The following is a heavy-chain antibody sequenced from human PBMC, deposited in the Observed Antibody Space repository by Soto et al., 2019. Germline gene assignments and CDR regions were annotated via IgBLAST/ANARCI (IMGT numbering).Heavy chain of an antibody. Sequence: GGSLRLSCAASGFTFSIYSMNWVRQAPGKGLEWVSYIMPGSSHIFYADSVKGRFTISRDNAKNSLYLQMNSLRAEDTAVYYCAKFITMIVVVIGDAFDIWGQGTMVTVSS. V-gene: IGHV3-48*01. CDR3: AKFITMIVVVIGDAFDI. CDR1: GFTFSIYS. CDR2: IMPGSSHI. J-gene: IGHJ3*02. D-gene: IGHD3-22*01.